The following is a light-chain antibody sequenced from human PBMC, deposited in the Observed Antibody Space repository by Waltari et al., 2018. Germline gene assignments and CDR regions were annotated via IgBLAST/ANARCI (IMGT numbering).Light chain of an antibody. Sequence: DIQMTQSPSSLSASVGARVTITCRASQTMSNYLNWYQQKPGKAPKLLIYAASSLQSGVPSRFRGSGSGTDFTLIINSLQPEDFATYYCQQSDHSPLTFGGGTKVEIK. CDR1: QTMSNY. CDR3: QQSDHSPLT. J-gene: IGKJ4*01. V-gene: IGKV1-39*01. CDR2: AAS.